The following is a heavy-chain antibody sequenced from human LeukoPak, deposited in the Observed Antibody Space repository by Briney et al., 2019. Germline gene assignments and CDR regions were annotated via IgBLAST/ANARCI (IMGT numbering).Heavy chain of an antibody. CDR3: AREGSSIAAATNWFDP. CDR1: GLTFSSYS. Sequence: PGGSLRLSCAASGLTFSSYSMNWVRQAPGKGLEWVSSISSSSSCIHYADSVKGRFTISRDNAKNSLYLQMNSLRAEDTAVYYCAREGSSIAAATNWFDPWGQGPLVTVSS. J-gene: IGHJ5*02. CDR2: ISSSSSCI. V-gene: IGHV3-21*01. D-gene: IGHD6-13*01.